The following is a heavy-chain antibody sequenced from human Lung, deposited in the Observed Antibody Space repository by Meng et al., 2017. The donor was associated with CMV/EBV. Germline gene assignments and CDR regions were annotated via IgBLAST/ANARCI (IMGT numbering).Heavy chain of an antibody. CDR3: ARLFHTSLGTNYYYGMDV. D-gene: IGHD3-10*01. CDR2: INPNSGDT. Sequence: ASXXVSXKASGYTFTGYSINWVRQAPGQGLEWMGWINPNSGDTKYAQKFQGRVALTRDTSISTAYMELSSLKSDDTAVFFCARLFHTSLGTNYYYGMDVWXQGTAVPVSS. V-gene: IGHV1-2*02. J-gene: IGHJ6*02. CDR1: GYTFTGYS.